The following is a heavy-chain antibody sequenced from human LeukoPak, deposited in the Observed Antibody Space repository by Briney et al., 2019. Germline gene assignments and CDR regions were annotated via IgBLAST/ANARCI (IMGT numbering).Heavy chain of an antibody. Sequence: GGSLRLSCAASGFTFSSYEMDWVRRAPGKGLEWVSYIGSSGGSRYYADSVKGRFTSSRDNSKNTLYLQMNSLRAEDTAVYFCAKELHGSGNYAFDYWGQGTLVTVSS. V-gene: IGHV3-48*03. CDR2: IGSSGGSR. CDR3: AKELHGSGNYAFDY. J-gene: IGHJ4*02. CDR1: GFTFSSYE. D-gene: IGHD3-10*01.